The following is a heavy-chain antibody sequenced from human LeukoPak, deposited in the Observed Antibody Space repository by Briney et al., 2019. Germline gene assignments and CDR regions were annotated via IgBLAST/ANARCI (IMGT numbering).Heavy chain of an antibody. D-gene: IGHD4-17*01. J-gene: IGHJ3*02. CDR1: GFTFSSYA. V-gene: IGHV3-23*01. CDR2: ISGSGGST. CDR3: ARVLTVTTSDAFDI. Sequence: GGSLRLSCAASGFTFSSYAMSWVRQAPGKGLEWVSAISGSGGSTYYADSVKGRFTISRDNAKNSLYLQMNSLRAEDTAVYYCARVLTVTTSDAFDIWGQGTMVTVSS.